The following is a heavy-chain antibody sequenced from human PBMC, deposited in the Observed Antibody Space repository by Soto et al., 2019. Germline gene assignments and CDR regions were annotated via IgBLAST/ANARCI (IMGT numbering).Heavy chain of an antibody. Sequence: LRLSCAASGFTFSSYGMHWVRQAPGKGLGWVSVISFDGSNKYYADSVKGRFTISRDNSKNTLYLQMNSLRTEDTAVYYCAKTPFPYCGGDCSIDYWGQGTLVTVSS. CDR1: GFTFSSYG. V-gene: IGHV3-30*18. CDR2: ISFDGSNK. J-gene: IGHJ4*02. CDR3: AKTPFPYCGGDCSIDY. D-gene: IGHD2-21*02.